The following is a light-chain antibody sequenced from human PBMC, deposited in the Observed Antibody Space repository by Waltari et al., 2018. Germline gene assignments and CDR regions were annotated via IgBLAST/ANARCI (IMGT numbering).Light chain of an antibody. Sequence: DIQMTQSPSSLSASVGDRVTITCRASQSIGRYLNWYQQKPGKAPKLLIYSASSLQSGVPSRFSGSGSGTDFTVTISSLQPEDYATYYCQQTYNTLPITFGQGTRLETK. CDR2: SAS. V-gene: IGKV1-39*01. CDR1: QSIGRY. J-gene: IGKJ5*01. CDR3: QQTYNTLPIT.